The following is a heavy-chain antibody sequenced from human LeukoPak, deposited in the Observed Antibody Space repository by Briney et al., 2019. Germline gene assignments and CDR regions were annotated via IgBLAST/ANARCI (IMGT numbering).Heavy chain of an antibody. J-gene: IGHJ5*02. CDR3: ARDLSDRYCSSTSCYEYNWFDP. CDR2: IKQDGSEK. D-gene: IGHD2-2*01. V-gene: IGHV3-7*04. Sequence: GGSLRLSCAASGFTFSSYAMSWVRQAPGKGLEWVANIKQDGSEKYYVDSVKGRFTISRDNAKNSLYLQMNSLRAEDTAVYYCARDLSDRYCSSTSCYEYNWFDPWGQGTLVTVSS. CDR1: GFTFSSYA.